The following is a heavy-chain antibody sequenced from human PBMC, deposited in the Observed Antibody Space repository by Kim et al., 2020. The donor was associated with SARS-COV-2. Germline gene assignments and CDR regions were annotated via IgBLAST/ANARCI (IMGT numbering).Heavy chain of an antibody. J-gene: IGHJ4*02. CDR3: ASSQANCSSTSCYGGRFDY. V-gene: IGHV4-34*01. CDR1: GGSFSGYY. Sequence: SETLSLTCAVYGGSFSGYYWSWIRQPPGKGLEWIGEINHSGSTNYNPSLKGRVTISVDTSKNQFSLKLSSVTAADTAVYYCASSQANCSSTSCYGGRFDYWGQGTLVTVSS. D-gene: IGHD2-2*01. CDR2: INHSGST.